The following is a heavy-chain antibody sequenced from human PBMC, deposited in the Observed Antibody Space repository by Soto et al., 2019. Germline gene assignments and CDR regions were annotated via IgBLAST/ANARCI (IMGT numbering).Heavy chain of an antibody. D-gene: IGHD2-15*01. CDR2: ISYDGSNK. Sequence: ESGGGVVQPGRSLRLSCAASGFTFSSYGMHWVRQAPGKGLEWVAVISYDGSNKYYADSVKGRFTISRDNSKNTLYLQMNSLRAEDTAVYYCAKDRRNGDISSEYFQHWGQGTLVTVSS. J-gene: IGHJ1*01. CDR3: AKDRRNGDISSEYFQH. V-gene: IGHV3-30*18. CDR1: GFTFSSYG.